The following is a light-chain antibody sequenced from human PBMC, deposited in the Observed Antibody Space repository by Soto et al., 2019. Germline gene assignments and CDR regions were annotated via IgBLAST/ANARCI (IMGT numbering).Light chain of an antibody. V-gene: IGKV1-5*01. CDR3: QQYNSYST. CDR2: DAS. CDR1: QSISSW. J-gene: IGKJ1*01. Sequence: DIQMTQSPSTLSASVGDRVTITCRASQSISSWLAWYQQKPGKAPKLLIYDASSLESGVPSRFSGSGSGTEFTLTISSLQPDDFANYYCQQYNSYSTFGQGTKVDNK.